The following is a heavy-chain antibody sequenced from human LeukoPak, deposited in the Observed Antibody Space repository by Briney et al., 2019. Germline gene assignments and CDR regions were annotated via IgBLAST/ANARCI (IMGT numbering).Heavy chain of an antibody. Sequence: GGSLRLSCAASGFTFSSYAMHWVRQAPGKGLEYVSAISSNGGSTYHANSVKGRFTISRDNSKNTLYLQMGSLRAEDMAVYYCARGSRDSSGYYYYYMDVWGKGTTVTVSS. CDR2: ISSNGGST. D-gene: IGHD3-22*01. CDR1: GFTFSSYA. J-gene: IGHJ6*03. V-gene: IGHV3-64*01. CDR3: ARGSRDSSGYYYYYMDV.